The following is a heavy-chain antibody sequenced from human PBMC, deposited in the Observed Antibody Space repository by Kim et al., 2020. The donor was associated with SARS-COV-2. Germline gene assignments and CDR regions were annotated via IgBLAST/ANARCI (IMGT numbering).Heavy chain of an antibody. Sequence: GGSLRLSCAASGFTFSDYYMSWIRQAPGKGLEWVSYISSSSSYTNYADSVKGRFTISRDNAKNSLYLQMNSLRAEDTAVYYCARDRVRWLQYQGDYGMDVWGQGTTVTVSS. J-gene: IGHJ6*02. CDR1: GFTFSDYY. CDR2: ISSSSSYT. D-gene: IGHD5-12*01. V-gene: IGHV3-11*05. CDR3: ARDRVRWLQYQGDYGMDV.